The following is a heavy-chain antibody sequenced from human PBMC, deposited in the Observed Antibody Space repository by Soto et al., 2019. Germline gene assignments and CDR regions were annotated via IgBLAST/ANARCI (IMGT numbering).Heavy chain of an antibody. CDR3: ARDPSTGFADY. CDR2: ISSSGGST. Sequence: PVGSLRLSCAASGFTFSSYAMNWVRQAPGKGLEWVSTISSSGGSTYYADSVKGRFTVSRDNSKSTLYLQVNSLRAEDTAVYYCARDPSTGFADYWGQGTLVTVSS. V-gene: IGHV3-23*01. J-gene: IGHJ4*02. CDR1: GFTFSSYA. D-gene: IGHD3-9*01.